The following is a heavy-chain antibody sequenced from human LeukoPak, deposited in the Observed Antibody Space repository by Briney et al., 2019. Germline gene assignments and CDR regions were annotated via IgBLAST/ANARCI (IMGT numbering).Heavy chain of an antibody. Sequence: PGGSLRLSCTASGLTFTNYWMIRVRQAPGKGLEWVANINHDASEKYYVGSVEGRFTISRDNAKNSLFLQMNSLRAEDTGVYYCATSSYSSSSSWGQGTLVTVSS. CDR2: INHDASEK. V-gene: IGHV3-7*01. J-gene: IGHJ5*02. CDR3: ATSSYSSSSS. D-gene: IGHD6-6*01. CDR1: GLTFTNYW.